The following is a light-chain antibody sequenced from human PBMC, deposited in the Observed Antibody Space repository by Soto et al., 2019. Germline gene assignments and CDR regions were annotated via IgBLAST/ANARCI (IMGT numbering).Light chain of an antibody. V-gene: IGLV1-40*01. Sequence: QSVLTQPPSVSGAPGQRVTISCTGSSSNIGAGYDVHWYQQLPGTAPKLLIYHNSNRPSGVPDRFSGSKSGTSASLAISGLRSEDEADYYCAAWDDSLSVFYVFGTGTKVTVL. CDR1: SSNIGAGYD. CDR2: HNS. CDR3: AAWDDSLSVFYV. J-gene: IGLJ1*01.